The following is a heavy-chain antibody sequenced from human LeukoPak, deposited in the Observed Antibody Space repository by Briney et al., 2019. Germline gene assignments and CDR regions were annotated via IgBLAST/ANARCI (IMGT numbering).Heavy chain of an antibody. Sequence: SETLSLTCTVSGGSISSSSYYWGRIRQPPGKGLERIGSMYYCGSSFYISSLKIRVTMSVDTSKTQFSLKMSSVAAEGTAVYYCARLSIGNRHAFAIWGQGTMVTVSS. CDR1: GGSISSSSYY. V-gene: IGHV4-39*01. J-gene: IGHJ3*02. D-gene: IGHD1-14*01. CDR2: MYYCGSS. CDR3: ARLSIGNRHAFAI.